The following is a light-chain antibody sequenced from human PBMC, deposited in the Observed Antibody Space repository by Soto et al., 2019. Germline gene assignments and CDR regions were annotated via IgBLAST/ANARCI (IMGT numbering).Light chain of an antibody. V-gene: IGKV3-20*01. Sequence: EIVLTQSPGTLSLPPGERATLSCRASQSVSSSYLAWYQQKVGQAPGLLIYGTSSRATGIPDRFSGSGSGTDFTLTISRLEPEDFAVYYCQQYGSSPYTFGQGTKLEIK. CDR1: QSVSSSY. CDR3: QQYGSSPYT. CDR2: GTS. J-gene: IGKJ2*01.